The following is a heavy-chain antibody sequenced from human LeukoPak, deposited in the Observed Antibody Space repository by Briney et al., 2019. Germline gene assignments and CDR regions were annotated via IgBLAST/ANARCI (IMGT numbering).Heavy chain of an antibody. CDR1: GFTFGDYA. CDR2: IRSKAYGGTT. V-gene: IGHV3-49*03. CDR3: TPWGYCGSTTCYYYYYMDV. J-gene: IGHJ6*03. D-gene: IGHD2-2*01. Sequence: GGSLRLSCTASGFTFGDYAMTWFRQAPGKGLEWVGCIRSKAYGGTTEYAASVKGRFTISRDDSKSIAYLQMNSLKTEGTAVYYCTPWGYCGSTTCYYYYYMDVWSKGTTVTVSS.